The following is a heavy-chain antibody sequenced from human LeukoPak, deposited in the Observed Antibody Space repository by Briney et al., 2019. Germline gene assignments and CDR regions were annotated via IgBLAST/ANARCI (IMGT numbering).Heavy chain of an antibody. J-gene: IGHJ4*02. Sequence: SETLSLTCTVSGGSISSYYWSWIRQPPGKGLEWIGYIYYSGSTNYNPSLKSRVTISADTSKNQFSLKLSSVTAADTAVYYCAREGLDRSSGYYFIDYWGQGTLVTVSS. CDR3: AREGLDRSSGYYFIDY. V-gene: IGHV4-59*01. D-gene: IGHD3-22*01. CDR1: GGSISSYY. CDR2: IYYSGST.